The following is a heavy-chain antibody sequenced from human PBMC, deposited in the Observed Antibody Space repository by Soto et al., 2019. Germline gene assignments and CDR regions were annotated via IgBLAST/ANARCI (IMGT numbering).Heavy chain of an antibody. CDR1: GGTFSSYA. J-gene: IGHJ4*02. CDR3: ASDSSGYYPYYFDY. V-gene: IGHV1-69*06. D-gene: IGHD3-22*01. CDR2: IIPIFGTA. Sequence: SVKVSCKASGGTFSSYAISWVRQAPGQGLEWMGGIIPIFGTANYAQKFQGRVTITADKSTSTAYMELSSLRSEDTAVYYCASDSSGYYPYYFDYWGQGTLVTVSS.